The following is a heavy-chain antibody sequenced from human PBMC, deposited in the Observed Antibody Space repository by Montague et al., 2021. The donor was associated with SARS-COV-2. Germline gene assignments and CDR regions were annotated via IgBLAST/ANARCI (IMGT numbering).Heavy chain of an antibody. CDR1: GGSLSGYY. J-gene: IGHJ4*02. V-gene: IGHV4-34*01. D-gene: IGHD2-2*01. Sequence: SETLSLTCAVYGGSLSGYYWSWIRQPPGGGLEWIAEISHSGSTSYNPSLKSRVPISVDTSKNQFSPKLSAVTAADTAVYYCARHPLGYCSSTSCYVGWGQGTLVTVSS. CDR3: ARHPLGYCSSTSCYVG. CDR2: ISHSGST.